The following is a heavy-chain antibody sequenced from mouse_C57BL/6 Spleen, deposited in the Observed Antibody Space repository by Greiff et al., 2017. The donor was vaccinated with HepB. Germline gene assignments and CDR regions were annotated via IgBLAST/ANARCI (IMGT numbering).Heavy chain of an antibody. CDR2: ISSGSSTI. V-gene: IGHV5-17*01. J-gene: IGHJ2*01. Sequence: EVKLMESGGGLVKPGGSLKLSCAASGFTFSDYGMHWVRQAPEKGLEWVAYISSGSSTIYYADTVKGRFTISRDNAKNTLFLQMTSLRSEDTAMYYCARPPYSNYYYFDYWGQGTTLTVSS. CDR1: GFTFSDYG. CDR3: ARPPYSNYYYFDY. D-gene: IGHD2-5*01.